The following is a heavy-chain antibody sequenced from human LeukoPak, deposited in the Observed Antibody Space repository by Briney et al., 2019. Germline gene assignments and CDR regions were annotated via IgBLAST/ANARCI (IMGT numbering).Heavy chain of an antibody. CDR1: GFTFGDYA. CDR2: IRSKTYGGTT. V-gene: IGHV3-49*04. D-gene: IGHD3-3*01. Sequence: GRSLRLSCTTSGFTFGDYAMTWVRQAPGKGLEWVGFIRSKTYGGTTQYAASVKGRFTISRDDSKSIAYLQMNSLRTEDTAVYYCARAPPYDFWSGYYYFDKWGQGTLVTVSS. CDR3: ARAPPYDFWSGYYYFDK. J-gene: IGHJ4*02.